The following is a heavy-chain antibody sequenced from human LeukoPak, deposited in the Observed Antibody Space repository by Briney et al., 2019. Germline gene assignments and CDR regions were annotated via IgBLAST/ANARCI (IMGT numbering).Heavy chain of an antibody. D-gene: IGHD3-3*01. J-gene: IGHJ5*02. V-gene: IGHV3-7*01. CDR1: GFTFSSYA. Sequence: PGGSLRLSCAASGFTFSSYAMSWVRQAPGKGLEWVANIQQHGSETYYGDSVKGRFTISRDNAKNSLYLQMNSLRAEDTAVYYCANWGDASTIFGVVIPWGQGTLVTVSS. CDR3: ANWGDASTIFGVVIP. CDR2: IQQHGSET.